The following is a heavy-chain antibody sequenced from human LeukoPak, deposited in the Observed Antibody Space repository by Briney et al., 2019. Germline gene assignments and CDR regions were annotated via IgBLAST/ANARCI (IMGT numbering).Heavy chain of an antibody. V-gene: IGHV4-59*08. Sequence: SETLSLTCTVSGGSISSYYWSWIRQPPGKGLEWIGYIFCSGSTNYNPSLKSRVTISVDTSKNQFSLNLNSVTAADTAVYYCAKQYSSGWYNWFDPWGQGTLVTVSS. CDR2: IFCSGST. CDR3: AKQYSSGWYNWFDP. CDR1: GGSISSYY. J-gene: IGHJ5*02. D-gene: IGHD6-19*01.